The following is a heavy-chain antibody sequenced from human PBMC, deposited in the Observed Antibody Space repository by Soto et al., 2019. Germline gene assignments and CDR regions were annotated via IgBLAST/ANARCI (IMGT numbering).Heavy chain of an antibody. J-gene: IGHJ4*02. D-gene: IGHD2-15*01. Sequence: QLQLQESGPGLVKPSETLSLTCTVSGGSISSSSYYWGWIRQPPGKGLEWIGSIYYSGSTYYNPSLKSRVTISVDTSKNQFSLKLSSVTAADTAVYYCAGLGYCSGGSCLRVDYWGQGTLVTVSS. V-gene: IGHV4-39*01. CDR1: GGSISSSSYY. CDR2: IYYSGST. CDR3: AGLGYCSGGSCLRVDY.